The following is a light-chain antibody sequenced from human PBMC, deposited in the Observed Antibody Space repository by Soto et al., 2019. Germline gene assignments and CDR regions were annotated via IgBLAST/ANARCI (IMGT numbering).Light chain of an antibody. CDR3: QQFSSYPLT. Sequence: GDIVTITCRASQSIRSWLAWYQQKPGKAPKLLIYDASSLESGVPSRFSGSGYGTDFNLTISRLETEDFAVYYCQQFSSYPLTFGGGTKVDIK. CDR2: DAS. V-gene: IGKV1-5*01. J-gene: IGKJ4*01. CDR1: QSIRSW.